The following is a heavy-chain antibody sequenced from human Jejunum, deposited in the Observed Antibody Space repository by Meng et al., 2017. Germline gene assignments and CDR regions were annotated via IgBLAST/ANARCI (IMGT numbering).Heavy chain of an antibody. CDR1: GDSVSSNRAA. CDR3: ARDWGDVRGGFDF. CDR2: TYYRSKYYN. Sequence: QLCPALLQPAQTLSLTCAIYGDSVSSNRAAWNGLQQSPTRGLEWLGRTYYRSKYYNDYALSVKSRITINPDTSKNQFSLQLNSVTPEDTAIYYCARDWGDVRGGFDFWGQGTLVTVSS. D-gene: IGHD3-10*02. V-gene: IGHV6-1*01. J-gene: IGHJ4*02.